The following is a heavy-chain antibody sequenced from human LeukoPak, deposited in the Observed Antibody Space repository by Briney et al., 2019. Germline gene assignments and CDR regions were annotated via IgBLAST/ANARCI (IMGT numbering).Heavy chain of an antibody. D-gene: IGHD4-11*01. V-gene: IGHV1-69*13. CDR3: ARILTTVTWADYYYYGMDV. CDR1: GGTFSSYA. Sequence: SVKVSCKASGGTFSSYAISWVRQAPGQGLEWMGGIIPIFGTANYAQKFQGRVTITADESTSTAYMELSSLRSEDTAVYYCARILTTVTWADYYYYGMDVWGQGTTDTVSS. J-gene: IGHJ6*02. CDR2: IIPIFGTA.